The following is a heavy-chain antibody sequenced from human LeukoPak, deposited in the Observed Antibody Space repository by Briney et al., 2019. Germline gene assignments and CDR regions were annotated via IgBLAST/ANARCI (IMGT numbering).Heavy chain of an antibody. V-gene: IGHV4-34*01. CDR3: ARDRSGWYGEDY. Sequence: NPSETLSLTCAVYGGSFSGYYWSWIRQPPGKGLEWIGEINHSGSTNYIPSLKSRVTISVDTSKNQFSLKLTSVTAADTAVYYCARDRSGWYGEDYWGQGTLVTVSS. D-gene: IGHD6-19*01. CDR2: INHSGST. CDR1: GGSFSGYY. J-gene: IGHJ4*02.